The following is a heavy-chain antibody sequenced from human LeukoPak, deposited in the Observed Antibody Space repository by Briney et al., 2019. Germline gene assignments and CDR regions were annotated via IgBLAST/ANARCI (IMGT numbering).Heavy chain of an antibody. CDR2: IYNSGST. Sequence: SETLSLTCTVSGDSISSYYWSWIQQPPGKGLEWIGYIYNSGSTNYNPSLKSRVTMSVDTSKNHMSLKLSSVTAADTAMYYCARSSMVNTATGWFDPWGQGTLVTVSS. J-gene: IGHJ5*02. CDR1: GDSISSYY. V-gene: IGHV4-59*12. D-gene: IGHD4/OR15-4a*01. CDR3: ARSSMVNTATGWFDP.